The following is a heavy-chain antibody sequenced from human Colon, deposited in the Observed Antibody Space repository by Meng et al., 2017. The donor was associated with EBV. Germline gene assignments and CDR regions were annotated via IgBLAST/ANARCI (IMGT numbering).Heavy chain of an antibody. D-gene: IGHD5-18*01. CDR2: ISYGGST. Sequence: LRLRGAGPGLVKPSVTLSLTCTVSGGSISSSSYSCAWIRQPPGKGLEWIGGISYGGSTSYNPSLKSRVTISIDTSKNQFSLSLTSVTAADTAIYYCARGIQIWHEIDYWGQGTLVTVSS. V-gene: IGHV4-39*07. CDR1: GGSISSSSYS. J-gene: IGHJ4*02. CDR3: ARGIQIWHEIDY.